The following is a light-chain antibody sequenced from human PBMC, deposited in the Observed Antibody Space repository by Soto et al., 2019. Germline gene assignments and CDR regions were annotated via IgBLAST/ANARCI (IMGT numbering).Light chain of an antibody. CDR2: GAS. V-gene: IGKV3-20*01. CDR1: QSVSSSY. CDR3: QQYGSSPRFT. Sequence: EIVLTQSPGTLSLSPGERATLSCRASQSVSSSYLAWYQQKPGQAPRHLIYGASSSATGIPDRFSGSGSGTDFTLTISKLEPEDFAVYYCQQYGSSPRFTFGPGTKVDIK. J-gene: IGKJ3*01.